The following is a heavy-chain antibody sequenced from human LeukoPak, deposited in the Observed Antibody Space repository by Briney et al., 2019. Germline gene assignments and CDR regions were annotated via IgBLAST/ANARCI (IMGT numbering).Heavy chain of an antibody. V-gene: IGHV3-23*01. Sequence: GGSLRLSCTVSGFTVSSNSMSWVRQAPGKGLEWVSSISASGVMTYYADSVKGRFTVSRDTSKNSLYLQMSSLTAADTAVYYCAKDRSIGTYYTFDHWGQGTLVTVSS. D-gene: IGHD1-26*01. CDR3: AKDRSIGTYYTFDH. CDR2: ISASGVMT. J-gene: IGHJ4*02. CDR1: GFTVSSNS.